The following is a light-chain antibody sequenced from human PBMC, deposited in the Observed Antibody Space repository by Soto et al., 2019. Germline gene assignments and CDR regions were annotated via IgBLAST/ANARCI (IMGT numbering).Light chain of an antibody. J-gene: IGKJ5*01. CDR3: QQRSNWPVT. CDR2: DAF. CDR1: QSVRSY. V-gene: IGKV3-11*01. Sequence: EVVLTQSPATLSLSPGERATLSCRASQSVRSYLAWYQQKPGQAPRLLIYDAFNKATGIPARFSGSGSVTDFTLTIRSLEPEDFAVYYCQQRSNWPVTFGQGTRLEIK.